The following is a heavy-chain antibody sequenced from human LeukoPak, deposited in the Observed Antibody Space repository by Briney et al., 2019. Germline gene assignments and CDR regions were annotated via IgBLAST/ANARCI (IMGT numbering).Heavy chain of an antibody. CDR3: TKEGGLYDSGGYFDY. CDR1: GFTFRSYA. V-gene: IGHV3-23*01. CDR2: ISASGGST. D-gene: IGHD3-3*01. J-gene: IGHJ4*02. Sequence: PGGSLRLSCAASGFTFRSYAMSWVRQAPGKGLEWVSTISASGGSTGYADSVKGRFTISRDNSKNTLYLQMNSLRAEDTAVYYCTKEGGLYDSGGYFDYWGQGTLVTVSS.